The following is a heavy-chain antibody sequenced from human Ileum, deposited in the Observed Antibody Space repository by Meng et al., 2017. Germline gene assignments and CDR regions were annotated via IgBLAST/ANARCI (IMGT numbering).Heavy chain of an antibody. V-gene: IGHV6-1*01. CDR3: ASGSGSLDY. D-gene: IGHD3-3*01. CDR2: TYYRSKWYS. Sequence: QVQLQQSGPGLGKPSTTLSSTCAVSGGSVSSNIAAWNWIRQSPLRGLEWLGRTYYRSKWYSEYAVSVKSRISITPDTSKNQFSLQMNSVTPEDTVVYYCASGSGSLDYWGPGTLVTVSS. J-gene: IGHJ4*02. CDR1: GGSVSSNIAA.